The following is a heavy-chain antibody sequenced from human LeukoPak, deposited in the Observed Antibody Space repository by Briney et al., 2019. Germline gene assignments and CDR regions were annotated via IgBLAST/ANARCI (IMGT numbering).Heavy chain of an antibody. D-gene: IGHD5-12*01. Sequence: ASVKVSCKASGYIFTDYYIHWVRQAPGQGLEWMGWINPNSGGTNYAQKFQGRVTLTRDTSISTAYLELSRLRSDDTAVYYCAGGNGYTGYVSVYWGQGTLLTVSS. V-gene: IGHV1-2*02. CDR3: AGGNGYTGYVSVY. CDR2: INPNSGGT. J-gene: IGHJ4*02. CDR1: GYIFTDYY.